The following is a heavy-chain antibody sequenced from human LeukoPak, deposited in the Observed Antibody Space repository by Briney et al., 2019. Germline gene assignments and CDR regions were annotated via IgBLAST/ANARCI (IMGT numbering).Heavy chain of an antibody. V-gene: IGHV1-18*01. CDR1: GYTFTSYG. J-gene: IGHJ5*02. CDR3: ARDTTANWFDP. D-gene: IGHD1-26*01. CDR2: ISAYNGNT. Sequence: ASVKVSCTASGYTFTSYGISCVRQAPGQRLEWMGWISAYNGNTNYAQKLQGRVTMTTDTSTSTAYMELRSLRSDDTAVYYCARDTTANWFDPWGQGTLVTVSS.